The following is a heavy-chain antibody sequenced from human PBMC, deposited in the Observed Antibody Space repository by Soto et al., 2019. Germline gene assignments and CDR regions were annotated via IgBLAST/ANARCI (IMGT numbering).Heavy chain of an antibody. J-gene: IGHJ4*02. CDR3: ARGFPSMTYYGEYYFDS. CDR2: ISSGGTT. V-gene: IGHV3-53*01. Sequence: LRLSFAASGFSVSSNCMSWVRQAPGKGLEYVSVISSGGTTYHADSVKGRFTISRDNSQNTLYLQMSSLRPEDTAVYYCARGFPSMTYYGEYYFDSWGQGTLVTVSS. CDR1: GFSVSSNC. D-gene: IGHD3-10*01.